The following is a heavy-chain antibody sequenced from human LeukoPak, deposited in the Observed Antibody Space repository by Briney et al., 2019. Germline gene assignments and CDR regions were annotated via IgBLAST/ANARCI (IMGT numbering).Heavy chain of an antibody. CDR1: GFTFSSYA. J-gene: IGHJ6*02. D-gene: IGHD3-3*01. CDR2: ISGSGGST. Sequence: GGSLRLSCAASGFTFSSYAMSWVRQAPGKGLEWVSAISGSGGSTYYADSVKGRFTISRDNSKNTLYLQMNSLRAEDTAVYYCAKVPVPITIFNGMDVWGQGTTVTVSS. CDR3: AKVPVPITIFNGMDV. V-gene: IGHV3-23*01.